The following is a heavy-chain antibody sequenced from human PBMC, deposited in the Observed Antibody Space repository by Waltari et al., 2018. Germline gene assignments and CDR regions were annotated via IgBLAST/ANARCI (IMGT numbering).Heavy chain of an antibody. V-gene: IGHV3-21*01. Sequence: EVQLVESGGGLVKPGGSLRLSCAVSGFTFSGYTLIWVRQAPGKGLECVSSISSSSSYIEYADSVKGRFTISRDNAKNSVFLHMNSLRAEDTAVYFCARDGTPGGYYYYGMDVWGQGTTVTVSS. J-gene: IGHJ6*02. D-gene: IGHD1-1*01. CDR1: GFTFSGYT. CDR2: ISSSSSYI. CDR3: ARDGTPGGYYYYGMDV.